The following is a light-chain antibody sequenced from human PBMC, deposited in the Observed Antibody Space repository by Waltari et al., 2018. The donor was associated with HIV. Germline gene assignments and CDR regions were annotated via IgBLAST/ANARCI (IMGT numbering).Light chain of an antibody. J-gene: IGLJ3*02. Sequence: QSVLTQPHSASGTPGQRVTISCSGSSSNTGTNYLYWYQQVPGTAPKLLIYRNNQRPSGVPDRFSGSKSGTSASLAISGLRSEDEADYYCAAWDDSLSGLVFGGGTKLTVL. CDR1: SSNTGTNY. V-gene: IGLV1-47*01. CDR3: AAWDDSLSGLV. CDR2: RNN.